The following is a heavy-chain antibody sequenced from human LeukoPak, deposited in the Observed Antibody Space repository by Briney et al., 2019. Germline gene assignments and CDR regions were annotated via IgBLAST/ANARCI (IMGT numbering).Heavy chain of an antibody. Sequence: SETLSLTCAVYGGSFSGYYWSWIRQPPGKGLEWIGEINHSGSTNYNPSLKSRVTISVDTSKNQFSLKLSSVTAADTAVYYCARAVLGQRGVFDYWGQGTLVTVSS. D-gene: IGHD3-10*01. CDR3: ARAVLGQRGVFDY. V-gene: IGHV4-34*01. CDR2: INHSGST. J-gene: IGHJ4*02. CDR1: GGSFSGYY.